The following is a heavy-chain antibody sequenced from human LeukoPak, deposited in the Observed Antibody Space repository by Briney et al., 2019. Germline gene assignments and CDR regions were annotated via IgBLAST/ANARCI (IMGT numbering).Heavy chain of an antibody. CDR1: GGSISSGGYY. J-gene: IGHJ4*02. V-gene: IGHV4-30-2*01. CDR3: ARGEELRRGYYFDY. D-gene: IGHD1-26*01. CDR2: IYHSGST. Sequence: PSETLSLTCTVSGGSISSGGYYWSWIRQPPGKGLEWIGYIYHSGSTYYNPSLKSRVTISVDRSKNQFSLKLSSVTAADTAVYYCARGEELRRGYYFDYWGQGTLVTVSS.